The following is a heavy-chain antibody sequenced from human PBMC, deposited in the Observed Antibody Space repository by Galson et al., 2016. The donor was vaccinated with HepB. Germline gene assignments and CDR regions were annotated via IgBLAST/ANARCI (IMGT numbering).Heavy chain of an antibody. CDR1: GYRFPTYG. J-gene: IGHJ4*02. Sequence: SVKVSCKVSGYRFPTYGISWVRQAPGQGLEWLGWISANSGNTYYAQKFQARVTMTRDTSASTVYMDLRSLRSDDTAVYYCARDVQFRLDYWGQGTLVTVSS. CDR2: ISANSGNT. CDR3: ARDVQFRLDY. D-gene: IGHD5-24*01. V-gene: IGHV1-18*04.